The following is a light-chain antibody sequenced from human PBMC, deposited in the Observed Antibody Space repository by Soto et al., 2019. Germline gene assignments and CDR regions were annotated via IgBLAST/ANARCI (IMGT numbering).Light chain of an antibody. CDR3: QHYHSQSIT. CDR1: ENIFKL. Sequence: DILLIQSPATLSASVGDRITITCRASENIFKLLAWYQQRSGSAPNLLIYAASDLEKGVPSRFSGSGSGTEFTLTIDNLQPNDSATYFCQHYHSQSITFGGGTQV. J-gene: IGKJ4*01. CDR2: AAS. V-gene: IGKV1-5*01.